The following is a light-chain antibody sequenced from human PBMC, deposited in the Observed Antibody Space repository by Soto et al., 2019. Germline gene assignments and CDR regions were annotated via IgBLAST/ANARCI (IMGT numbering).Light chain of an antibody. Sequence: AIQMTQSPSSLSAPVGDRVTITCRASQGIKNDLGWYQQKPGKAPKLLIYAASSLQSGVPSRFSGSGSGTDFSLTISSLQPDDFATYYCLQDYSYPLTFGQGTKVDIK. V-gene: IGKV1-6*01. CDR3: LQDYSYPLT. CDR1: QGIKND. CDR2: AAS. J-gene: IGKJ1*01.